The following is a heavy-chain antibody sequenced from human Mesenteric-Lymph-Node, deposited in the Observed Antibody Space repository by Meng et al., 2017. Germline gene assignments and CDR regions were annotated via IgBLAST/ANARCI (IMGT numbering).Heavy chain of an antibody. CDR1: GASISSSNYD. V-gene: IGHV4-39*01. CDR3: ARRRGGSGRDC. J-gene: IGHJ4*02. D-gene: IGHD3-10*01. CDR2: IYHSGST. Sequence: LQQWGAGLLSPSETLSLPCTLSGASISSSNYDWDGIRQPPGKGLEWIGAIYHSGSTSYNPSLQSRVTMFVDTSKNQFSPMLTSVTATDTAVYYCARRRGGSGRDCWGQGTLVTVFS.